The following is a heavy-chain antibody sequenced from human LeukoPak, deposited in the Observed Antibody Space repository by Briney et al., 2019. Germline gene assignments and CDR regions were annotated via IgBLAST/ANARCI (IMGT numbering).Heavy chain of an antibody. J-gene: IGHJ4*02. Sequence: PGGSLRHSCAASGFTFSSYGMHWVRQAPGKGLEWVAFIRFDGSTKYYADSVKGRYTISRDNSENTLYLQMNSLRAEDTAVYYCAKSSYCSSTSCYLPLDYWGQGTLVSVSS. CDR3: AKSSYCSSTSCYLPLDY. D-gene: IGHD2-2*01. CDR2: IRFDGSTK. CDR1: GFTFSSYG. V-gene: IGHV3-30*02.